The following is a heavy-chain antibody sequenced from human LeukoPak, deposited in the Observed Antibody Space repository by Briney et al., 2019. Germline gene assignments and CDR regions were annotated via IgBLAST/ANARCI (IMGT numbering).Heavy chain of an antibody. CDR2: ISSSSSYI. CDR1: GFTFSSYS. D-gene: IGHD6-13*01. V-gene: IGHV3-21*01. CDR3: ARRAAAGLPDY. Sequence: GGSLRLSCAASGFTFSSYSMNWVRQAPGKGLEWVSSISSSSSYIYYADPVKGRFTISRDNAKNSLYLQMNSLRAEDTAVYYCARRAAAGLPDYWGQGTLVTVSS. J-gene: IGHJ4*02.